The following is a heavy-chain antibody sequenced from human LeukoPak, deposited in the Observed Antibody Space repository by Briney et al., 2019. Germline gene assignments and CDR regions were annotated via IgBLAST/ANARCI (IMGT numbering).Heavy chain of an antibody. D-gene: IGHD6-13*01. CDR2: IYASGST. J-gene: IGHJ4*02. V-gene: IGHV4-4*07. CDR1: GGXISSYY. Sequence: PSETLSLTCTVSGGXISSYYCSWIRQPAGKGLECIGRIYASGSTNYNPSLKSRVTMSADTSKNQFSLKLSSVTAADTAVYYCARDSSSWYFDYWGQGTLVTVSS. CDR3: ARDSSSWYFDY.